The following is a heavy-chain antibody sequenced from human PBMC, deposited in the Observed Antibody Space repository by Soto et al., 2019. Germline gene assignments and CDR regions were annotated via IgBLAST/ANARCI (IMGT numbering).Heavy chain of an antibody. J-gene: IGHJ5*02. CDR2: INPSGGTT. CDR1: GYTFTNYY. CDR3: ARGLTYCNGGSCYFRYFDP. V-gene: IGHV1-46*01. D-gene: IGHD2-15*01. Sequence: QVQLVQSGAEVKKPGASVKVTCKASGYTFTNYYMHWVRQAPGQGLEWMGIINPSGGTTNYAQKFQGRITMTRDTSTRTVYMELSSLRSEDTAVYYCARGLTYCNGGSCYFRYFDPWGQGTLVTVSS.